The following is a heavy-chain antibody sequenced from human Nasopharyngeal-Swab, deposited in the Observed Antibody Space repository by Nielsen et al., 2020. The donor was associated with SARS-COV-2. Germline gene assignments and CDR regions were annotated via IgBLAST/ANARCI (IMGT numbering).Heavy chain of an antibody. V-gene: IGHV3-30*03. J-gene: IGHJ4*02. D-gene: IGHD6-19*01. CDR3: ARGRIAVAGPLDY. CDR2: ISYDGSNK. CDR1: GFTFSSYG. Sequence: GESLKISCAASGFTFSSYGMHWVRQAPGKGLEWVAVISYDGSNKYYADSVKGRFTISRDNSKNTLYLQMKSLRAEDTAVYYCARGRIAVAGPLDYWGQGTLVTVSS.